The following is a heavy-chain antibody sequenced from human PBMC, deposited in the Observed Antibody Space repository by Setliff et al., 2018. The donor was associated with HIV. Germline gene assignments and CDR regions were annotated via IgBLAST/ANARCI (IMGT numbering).Heavy chain of an antibody. D-gene: IGHD5-12*01. CDR2: ISGSGGST. Sequence: GGSLRLSCAASGFTFSAYAMYWVRQAPGKGLEWVSAISGSGGSTYYADSVKGRFTISRDNSKNTLYLQMNSLRAEDTAVYYCAKDPRAAVATICDYWGQGTLVTVSS. CDR1: GFTFSAYA. J-gene: IGHJ4*02. V-gene: IGHV3-23*01. CDR3: AKDPRAAVATICDY.